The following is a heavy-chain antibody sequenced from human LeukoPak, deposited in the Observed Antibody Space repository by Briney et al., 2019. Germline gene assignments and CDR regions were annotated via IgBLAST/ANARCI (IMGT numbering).Heavy chain of an antibody. V-gene: IGHV3-74*01. CDR2: INSDGSST. Sequence: GGSLRLSCAASGFTFSSYWVHWVRQAPGKGLVWVSRINSDGSSTSYADSVKGRFTISRDNAKNTLYLQMNSLRAEDTAVYYCAREGDYYYDSSGYYHATYYFDYWGQGTLVTVSS. CDR1: GFTFSSYW. J-gene: IGHJ4*02. D-gene: IGHD3-22*01. CDR3: AREGDYYYDSSGYYHATYYFDY.